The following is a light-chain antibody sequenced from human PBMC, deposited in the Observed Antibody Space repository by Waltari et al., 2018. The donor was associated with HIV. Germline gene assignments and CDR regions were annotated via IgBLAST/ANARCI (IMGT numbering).Light chain of an antibody. CDR1: QSVHSN. V-gene: IGKV3-15*01. J-gene: IGKJ5*01. CDR2: GAS. Sequence: EIVLTQSTATLSVSPGESATLSCRASQSVHSNLAWYQQKPGQAPRLLISGASTRATGIPARFSGSGSGTEFTLTVSSLQSEDFALYFCQQYDTWPPITFGQGTRLEIK. CDR3: QQYDTWPPIT.